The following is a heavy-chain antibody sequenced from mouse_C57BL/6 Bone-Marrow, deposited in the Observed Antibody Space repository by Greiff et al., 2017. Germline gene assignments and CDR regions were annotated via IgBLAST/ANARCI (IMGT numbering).Heavy chain of an antibody. V-gene: IGHV1-59*01. Sequence: QVQLQQPGAELVRPGTSVKLSCKASGYTFTSYWMHWVKQRPGQGLEWIGVIDPSDSYTNYNQKFKGKATLTVDTSSSTAYMQLSSLTSEDSAGXSSARWRSGRLAYWGQGTLVTVSA. D-gene: IGHD1-3*01. CDR1: GYTFTSYW. J-gene: IGHJ3*01. CDR3: ARWRSGRLAY. CDR2: IDPSDSYT.